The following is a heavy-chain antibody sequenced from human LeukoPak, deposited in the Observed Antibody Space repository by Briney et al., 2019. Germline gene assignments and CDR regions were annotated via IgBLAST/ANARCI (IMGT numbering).Heavy chain of an antibody. CDR3: ARFLYYDSWSGNRSNIDP. J-gene: IGHJ5*02. D-gene: IGHD3-3*01. CDR2: IIPIFGTA. CDR1: GGTFSSYA. V-gene: IGHV1-69*13. Sequence: ASVKVSCKASGGTFSSYAISWVRQAPGQGLEWMGGIIPIFGTANYAQKFQGRVTITADESTSTAYMELSSLRSEDTAVYYCARFLYYDSWSGNRSNIDPWGQGTLVTVSS.